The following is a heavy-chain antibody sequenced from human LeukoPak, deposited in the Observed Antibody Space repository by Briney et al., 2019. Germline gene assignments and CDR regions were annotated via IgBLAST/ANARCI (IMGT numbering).Heavy chain of an antibody. Sequence: ASVKVSCKASGYTFTGYYMHWVRQAPGQGLEWMGWMNPNSGNTGYAQKFQGRVTMTRNTSISTAYMELSSLRSEDTAVYYCARGYCSGGSCFWRFDYWGQGTLVTVSS. D-gene: IGHD2-15*01. CDR1: GYTFTGYY. CDR2: MNPNSGNT. J-gene: IGHJ4*02. V-gene: IGHV1-8*02. CDR3: ARGYCSGGSCFWRFDY.